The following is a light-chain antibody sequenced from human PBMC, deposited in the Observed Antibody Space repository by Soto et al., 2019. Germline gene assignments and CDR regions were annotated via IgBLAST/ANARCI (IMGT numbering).Light chain of an antibody. CDR2: EVS. CDR1: SSDVGDYNY. V-gene: IGLV2-14*01. J-gene: IGLJ1*01. CDR3: SSYTRSSTLYV. Sequence: QSALTQPASVSGSPGQSITVSCTGTSSDVGDYNYVSWYQQHPGKAPKLMIYEVSNRPSGVSNRFSGSKSGNTASLTISGLQGENEADYYCSSYTRSSTLYVFGTGTKVTVL.